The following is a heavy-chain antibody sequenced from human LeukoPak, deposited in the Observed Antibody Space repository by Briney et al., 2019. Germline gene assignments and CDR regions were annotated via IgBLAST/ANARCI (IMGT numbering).Heavy chain of an antibody. CDR2: ISYDGSNK. Sequence: GGSLRLSCAASGFTFSNYSMNWVRQAPGKGLEWVAVISYDGSNKYYADSVKGRFTISRDNSKNTLYLQMNSLRAEDTAVYYCAKGAFDIWGQGTMVTVSS. J-gene: IGHJ3*02. CDR3: AKGAFDI. CDR1: GFTFSNYS. V-gene: IGHV3-30*18.